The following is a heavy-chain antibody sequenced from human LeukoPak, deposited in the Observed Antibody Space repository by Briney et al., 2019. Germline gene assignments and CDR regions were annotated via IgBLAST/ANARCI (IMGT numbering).Heavy chain of an antibody. CDR1: GCSLSSYY. CDR3: ASSSSSWYWDRIED. D-gene: IGHD6-13*01. V-gene: IGHV4-59*01. J-gene: IGHJ4*02. Sequence: SGTLSLTCTVSGCSLSSYYWSWVRQPPGKGLEWIGYIYDSGSTNYNPSLMSRGTISVDTSKNQFSLKLSSVTAADTTVYYWASSSSSWYWDRIEDWGQGILVSVSS. CDR2: IYDSGST.